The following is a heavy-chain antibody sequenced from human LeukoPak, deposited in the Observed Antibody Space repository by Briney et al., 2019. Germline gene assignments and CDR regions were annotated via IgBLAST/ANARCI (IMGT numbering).Heavy chain of an antibody. CDR3: ARDPSAVTTNTYG. D-gene: IGHD4-11*01. CDR2: IYSGGTT. Sequence: GGSLRLSCAASGITVSDNYMNWVRQAPGKGLEWISLIYSGGTTSYADSVKGRFTISRDDSKNTLYLQMNNLRADDTAVYYCARDPSAVTTNTYGWGQGTLVTVSS. J-gene: IGHJ4*02. V-gene: IGHV3-66*01. CDR1: GITVSDNY.